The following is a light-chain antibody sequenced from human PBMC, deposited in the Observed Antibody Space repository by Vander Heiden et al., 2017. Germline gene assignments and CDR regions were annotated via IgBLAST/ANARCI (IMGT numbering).Light chain of an antibody. V-gene: IGLV1-40*01. CDR3: QSYDSSLSVV. Sequence: QSVLSQPPPLPGAPGQRIIISCTGRSSNIGAGYGVHWYQQLPGTAPKLLIYGNTNRPSGVPDRFSGSKSGTSASLAITGLQAEDEADYYCQSYDSSLSVVFGGGTKLTVL. J-gene: IGLJ2*01. CDR1: SSNIGAGYG. CDR2: GNT.